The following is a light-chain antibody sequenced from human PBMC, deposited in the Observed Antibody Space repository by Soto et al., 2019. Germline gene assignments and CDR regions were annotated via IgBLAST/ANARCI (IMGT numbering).Light chain of an antibody. Sequence: EIVLTQSPGSLSLSPGERATLSCRASQSVSSSYLAWYQQKPGQAPRLLIYAASSRATGIPDRFSGSGSGADFTLTISRLEPEDFAVYYCQQYGISPRTFGQGTKLEIK. V-gene: IGKV3-20*01. CDR2: AAS. J-gene: IGKJ2*01. CDR3: QQYGISPRT. CDR1: QSVSSSY.